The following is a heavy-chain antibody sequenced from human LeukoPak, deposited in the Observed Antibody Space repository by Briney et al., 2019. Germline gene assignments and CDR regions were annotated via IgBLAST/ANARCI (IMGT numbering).Heavy chain of an antibody. CDR3: AKTIRN. V-gene: IGHV4-59*08. CDR2: IYYSGST. D-gene: IGHD3-9*01. CDR1: GGSISSYY. J-gene: IGHJ4*02. Sequence: PSETLSLTCTVSGGSISSYYWSWIRQPPGKGLEWIGYIYYSGSTNYNPSLKSRVTISVDTSKNQFSLKLSSVTAADPAVYYCAKTIRNWGQGTLVTVSS.